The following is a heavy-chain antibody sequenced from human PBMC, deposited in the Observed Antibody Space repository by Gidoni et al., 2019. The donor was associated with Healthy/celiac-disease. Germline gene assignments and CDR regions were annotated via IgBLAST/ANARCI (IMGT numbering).Heavy chain of an antibody. Sequence: QVQLQESGPGLVKPSQPLSLTCPVSGGSISSGGYYWSWIRQHPGKGLEWIGYIYYSGSTYYNPSLKSRVTISVDTSKNQFSLKLSSVTAADTAVYYCARGLQQLGKNWFDPWGQGTLVTVSS. CDR2: IYYSGST. J-gene: IGHJ5*02. CDR1: GGSISSGGYY. D-gene: IGHD4-4*01. CDR3: ARGLQQLGKNWFDP. V-gene: IGHV4-31*03.